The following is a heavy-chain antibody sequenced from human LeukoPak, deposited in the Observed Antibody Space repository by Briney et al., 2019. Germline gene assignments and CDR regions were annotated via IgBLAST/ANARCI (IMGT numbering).Heavy chain of an antibody. J-gene: IGHJ4*02. CDR2: INHSGST. V-gene: IGHV4-34*01. CDR1: GGSFSGYY. D-gene: IGHD3-10*01. Sequence: PSETLSLTCAVYGGSFSGYYWSWIRQPPGKGLEWIGEINHSGSTNYNPSLMSRVTISVDTSKNQFSLKLSSVTAADTAVYYCARRARGPNYYGSGSYGYWGQGTLVTVSS. CDR3: ARRARGPNYYGSGSYGY.